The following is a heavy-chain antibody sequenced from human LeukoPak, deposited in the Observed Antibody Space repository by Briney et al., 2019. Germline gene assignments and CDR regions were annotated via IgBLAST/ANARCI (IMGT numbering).Heavy chain of an antibody. CDR3: ARGDGYYRFDP. Sequence: SETLSLTCTISGGSISSYYWSWIRQPAGKGLEWIGRIYISETTNYNPSLKSRVTMSVDTSRDQFSLKLSSVIAADTAVYYCARGDGYYRFDPWGQGTLVTVSS. J-gene: IGHJ5*02. CDR2: IYISETT. V-gene: IGHV4-4*07. D-gene: IGHD5-24*01. CDR1: GGSISSYY.